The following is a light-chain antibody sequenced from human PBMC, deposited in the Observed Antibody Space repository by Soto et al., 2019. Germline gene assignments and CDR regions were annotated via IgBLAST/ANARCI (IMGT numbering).Light chain of an antibody. Sequence: EIVLTQSPGTLSLSPGERATLSCRASQSVASSYLAWYQQKPGQAPRLLIYSASNRATGIPDRFSGSGSGTDFILTISGLEPEDLAVYYCQQGLTFGGGTKVGSN. J-gene: IGKJ4*01. CDR2: SAS. CDR3: QQGLT. V-gene: IGKV3-20*01. CDR1: QSVASSY.